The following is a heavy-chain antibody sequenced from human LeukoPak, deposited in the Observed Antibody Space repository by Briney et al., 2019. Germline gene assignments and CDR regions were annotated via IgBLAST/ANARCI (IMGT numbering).Heavy chain of an antibody. V-gene: IGHV4-30-4*01. CDR2: IYYSGST. Sequence: PSQTLSLTCTVSGGSLSSGDYYWGWLRQPPGTGLEWIGYIYYSGSTYYNPSLKSRVTISVNTSKNQFSLKLSSVTAADTAVYYCARLPRHYGDYYFDYWGQGTLVTVSS. CDR3: ARLPRHYGDYYFDY. CDR1: GGSLSSGDYY. D-gene: IGHD4-17*01. J-gene: IGHJ4*02.